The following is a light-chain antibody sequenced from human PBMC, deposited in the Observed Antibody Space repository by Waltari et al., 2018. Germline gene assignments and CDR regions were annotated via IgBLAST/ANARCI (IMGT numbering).Light chain of an antibody. J-gene: IGKJ1*01. V-gene: IGKV3-15*01. Sequence: EIVVTQSPATLSLSPGERVTLSCRPSQFVTNNFAWFQQRPGQAPRLLIYGASTRATGIPARFSGSGSGTEFTLTINSLQSEDLAIYYCQVRTSWLGTFGQGTKV. CDR1: QFVTNN. CDR2: GAS. CDR3: QVRTSWLGT.